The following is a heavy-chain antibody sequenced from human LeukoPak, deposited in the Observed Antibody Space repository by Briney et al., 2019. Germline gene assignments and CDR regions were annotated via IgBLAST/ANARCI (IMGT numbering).Heavy chain of an antibody. J-gene: IGHJ4*02. CDR3: AKDNDILTGQYFDY. Sequence: GGSLRLSCAASGFTFSSYGMHWVRQAPGKGLEWVAVISYDGSNKYYADSVKGRFTISRDNSKNTLYLQMNSLRAEDTAVYYCAKDNDILTGQYFDYWGQGTLVTVSS. D-gene: IGHD3-9*01. V-gene: IGHV3-30*18. CDR1: GFTFSSYG. CDR2: ISYDGSNK.